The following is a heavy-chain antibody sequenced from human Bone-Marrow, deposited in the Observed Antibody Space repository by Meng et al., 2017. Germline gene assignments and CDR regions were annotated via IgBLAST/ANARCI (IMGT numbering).Heavy chain of an antibody. D-gene: IGHD5-18*01. V-gene: IGHV4-59*01. CDR2: IYYSGST. J-gene: IGHJ6*02. CDR1: GGSISSYY. Sequence: ESLKISCTVSGGSISSYYWSWIRQPPGKGLEWIGYIYYSGSTNYNPSLKSRVTISVDTSKNQFSLKLSSVTTADTAVYYCARNYSGCSYGYGYYYGMDVWGQGTTVTVSS. CDR3: ARNYSGCSYGYGYYYGMDV.